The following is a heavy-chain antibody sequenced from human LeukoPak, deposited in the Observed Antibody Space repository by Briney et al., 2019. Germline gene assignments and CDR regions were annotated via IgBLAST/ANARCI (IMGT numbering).Heavy chain of an antibody. Sequence: GGSLRLSCAASEFTFSSYSMNWVRQAPGKGLEWVSTISNASSNMYYTDSVKGRFTISRDNAKNSLYLQMNSLRAEDTAVYYCARDWGYWGQGTLVTVSS. J-gene: IGHJ4*02. V-gene: IGHV3-21*01. CDR2: ISNASSNM. CDR3: ARDWGY. D-gene: IGHD3-22*01. CDR1: EFTFSSYS.